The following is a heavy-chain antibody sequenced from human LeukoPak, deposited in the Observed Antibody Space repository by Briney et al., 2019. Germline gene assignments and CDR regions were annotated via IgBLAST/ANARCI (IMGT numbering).Heavy chain of an antibody. CDR3: ARHRYGGKGYFDY. J-gene: IGHJ4*02. CDR1: GGSFSGYY. Sequence: SETLSLTCAVYGGSFSGYYWSWIRQPPGKGLEWIGEINHSGSTNYNPSLKSRVTISVDTSKNQFSLKLSSVTAADTAVYYCARHRYGGKGYFDYWGQGTLVIVSS. D-gene: IGHD3-16*01. V-gene: IGHV4-34*01. CDR2: INHSGST.